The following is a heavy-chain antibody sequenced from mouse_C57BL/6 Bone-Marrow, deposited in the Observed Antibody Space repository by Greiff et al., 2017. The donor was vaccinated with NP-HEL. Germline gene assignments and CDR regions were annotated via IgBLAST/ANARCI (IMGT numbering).Heavy chain of an antibody. V-gene: IGHV1-5*01. D-gene: IGHD2-3*01. CDR1: GYTFTSYW. CDR2: IYPGHSDT. J-gene: IGHJ3*01. CDR3: LYEGYPAWFAY. Sequence: VQLQQSGTVLARPGASVKMSCKTSGYTFTSYWMHWVKQRPGQGLAWIGAIYPGHSDTSYNQKFKGKAKLTAVTSASTAYMELSSLTNEDSAVYYCLYEGYPAWFAYWGQGTLVTVSA.